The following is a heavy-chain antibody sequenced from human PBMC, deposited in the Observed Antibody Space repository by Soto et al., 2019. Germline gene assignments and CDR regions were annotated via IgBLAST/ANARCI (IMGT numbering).Heavy chain of an antibody. Sequence: QVQLQESGPGLVKPSETLSLTCTVSGGSFKSGSYSWSWIRQPPGKGLEWIGYVYHTGRSSYNPSLKSRVSISMGTSTNQFSLNLDSVAAADTAVYFCARDFAYFDSWGQGTLVTVSS. J-gene: IGHJ4*02. CDR3: ARDFAYFDS. CDR2: VYHTGRS. CDR1: GGSFKSGSYS. V-gene: IGHV4-61*01. D-gene: IGHD3-3*01.